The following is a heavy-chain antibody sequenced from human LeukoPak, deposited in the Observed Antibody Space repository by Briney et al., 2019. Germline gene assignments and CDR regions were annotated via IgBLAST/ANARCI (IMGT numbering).Heavy chain of an antibody. J-gene: IGHJ4*02. Sequence: GGSLRLSCAASGLTFSDAWMSWVRQAPGKGLEWVGRIKSKTDGGTTDYAAPVKGRFTISRDDSKNTLYLQMNSLKTEDTAVYYCTTRGGSFSILDYWGQGTLVTVSS. V-gene: IGHV3-15*01. CDR1: GLTFSDAW. D-gene: IGHD1-26*01. CDR2: IKSKTDGGTT. CDR3: TTRGGSFSILDY.